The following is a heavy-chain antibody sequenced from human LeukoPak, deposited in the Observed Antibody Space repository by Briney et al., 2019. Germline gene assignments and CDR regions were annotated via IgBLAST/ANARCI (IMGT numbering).Heavy chain of an antibody. V-gene: IGHV1-69*05. Sequence: ASVKVSCKASGDTFSNYDVTWVRQAPGQGLESMGRIIPVFDTAKYAQNFQGRVTMTTDESSSTAYMQLYSLRSEDTAVYYCALSAEKQLVYFDFWGQGTLVTVSS. CDR2: IIPVFDTA. D-gene: IGHD6-13*01. CDR3: ALSAEKQLVYFDF. CDR1: GDTFSNYD. J-gene: IGHJ4*02.